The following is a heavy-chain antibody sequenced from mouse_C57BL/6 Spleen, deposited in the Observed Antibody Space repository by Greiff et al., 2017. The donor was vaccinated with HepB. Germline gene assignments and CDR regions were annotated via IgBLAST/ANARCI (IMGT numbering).Heavy chain of an antibody. CDR3: ARRDWEGYFDY. J-gene: IGHJ2*01. CDR2: INPNNGGT. D-gene: IGHD4-1*01. V-gene: IGHV1-18*01. Sequence: VQLKQSGPELVKPGASVKIPCKASGYTFTDYNMDWVKQSHGKSLEWIGDINPNNGGTIYNQKFKGKATLTVDKSSSTAYMELRSLTSEDTAVYYCARRDWEGYFDYWGQGTTLTVSS. CDR1: GYTFTDYN.